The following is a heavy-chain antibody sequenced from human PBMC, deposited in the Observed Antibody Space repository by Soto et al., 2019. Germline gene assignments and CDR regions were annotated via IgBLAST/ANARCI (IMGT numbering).Heavy chain of an antibody. Sequence: QVQLVQSGAEVKKPGSSVKVSCKASGGTFSSYAISWVRQAPGQGLEWMGGIIPIFGTANYAQKCQGRVPMTADESTSTAYMELSSLRSEHPAVYYCARALGYCISTSSLPGMDVWGQGTTVTVSS. CDR3: ARALGYCISTSSLPGMDV. CDR2: IIPIFGTA. J-gene: IGHJ6*02. CDR1: GGTFSSYA. V-gene: IGHV1-69*12. D-gene: IGHD2-2*01.